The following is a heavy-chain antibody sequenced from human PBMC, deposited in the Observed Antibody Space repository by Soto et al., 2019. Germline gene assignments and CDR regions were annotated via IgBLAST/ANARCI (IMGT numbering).Heavy chain of an antibody. J-gene: IGHJ4*02. V-gene: IGHV3-23*01. CDR2: ISGNGGSA. D-gene: IGHD3-3*01. CDR3: GVRTYYDFWGGKGPFDY. Sequence: EVQLLESGGGLVQPGGSLRLSCAASGFTFSNYAMSWVRQAPGKGLEWVSGISGNGGSAYYADSVKGRFTISRDNSKNPHYLKMNSGRAEDTAVYYCGVRTYYDFWGGKGPFDYGGQGTLVTFSS. CDR1: GFTFSNYA.